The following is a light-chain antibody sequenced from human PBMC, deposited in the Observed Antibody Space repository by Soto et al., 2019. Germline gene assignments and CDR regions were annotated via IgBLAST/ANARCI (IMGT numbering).Light chain of an antibody. V-gene: IGKV3-20*01. J-gene: IGKJ5*01. CDR1: QSVSSSY. Sequence: ESVLTHSPGTLSLSPGERATVSCRASQSVSSSYLAWYQQKPGQAPRLLIYGASSRATGIPDRFSGSGSGTEFTLTISSLQSEDFAVYYCQQYNNWPPITFGQGTRLEIK. CDR2: GAS. CDR3: QQYNNWPPIT.